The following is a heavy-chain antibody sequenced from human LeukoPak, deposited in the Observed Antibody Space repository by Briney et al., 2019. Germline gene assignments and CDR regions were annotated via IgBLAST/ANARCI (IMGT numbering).Heavy chain of an antibody. V-gene: IGHV3-23*01. J-gene: IGHJ4*02. CDR2: ISGSGGST. D-gene: IGHD3-16*02. CDR1: GFTFSSYA. Sequence: GGSLRLSYAASGFTFSSYAMSWVRQAPGEGLEWVSAISGSGGSTYYADSVKGRFTISRDNSKNTLYLQMNSLRAEDTAVYYCAKGADTIAFGGVIAFDYWGQGTLVTVSS. CDR3: AKGADTIAFGGVIAFDY.